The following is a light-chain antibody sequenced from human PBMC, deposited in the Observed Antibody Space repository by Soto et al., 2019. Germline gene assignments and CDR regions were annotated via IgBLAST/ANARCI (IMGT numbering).Light chain of an antibody. CDR2: GAS. CDR1: QGIGSW. CDR3: QQAHSFPLT. J-gene: IGKJ4*01. Sequence: DIQLTQSPSSVSASVGDRVTITCRASQGIGSWLAWYQHKPGKAPKLLIDGASTLQTGVPSRFSGSGSGTDFTLTISSLQPADFATYYCQQAHSFPLTFGGGTKVEIK. V-gene: IGKV1-12*01.